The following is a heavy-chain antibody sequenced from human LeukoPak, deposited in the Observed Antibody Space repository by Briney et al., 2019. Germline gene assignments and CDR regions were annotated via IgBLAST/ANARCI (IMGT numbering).Heavy chain of an antibody. D-gene: IGHD5-12*01. CDR2: ISYDGSKE. CDR1: GFSFTIYG. Sequence: GGSLRLSCAASGFSFTIYGMHWVRQAPGKGLEWVALISYDGSKEYYADSVKGRFTISRDNSKNMVCLQMNTLRPEDTAVYYCGRRPATIVTDYWGQGTPVTVSS. J-gene: IGHJ4*02. CDR3: GRRPATIVTDY. V-gene: IGHV3-30*03.